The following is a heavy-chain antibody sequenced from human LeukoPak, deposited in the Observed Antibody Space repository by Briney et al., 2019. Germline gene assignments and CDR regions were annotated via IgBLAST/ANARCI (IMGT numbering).Heavy chain of an antibody. CDR1: GYTFTGYY. V-gene: IGHV1-2*02. CDR2: INPNSGGT. CDR3: ASAAYSSSSGPGYYYYGMDV. D-gene: IGHD6-6*01. J-gene: IGHJ6*02. Sequence: ASVKVSCKASGYTFTGYYMHWVRQAPGQGLEWMGWINPNSGGTNYAQKFQGRVTMTRDTSISTAYMELSRLRSDDTAVYYCASAAYSSSSGPGYYYYGMDVWGQGTTVTVSS.